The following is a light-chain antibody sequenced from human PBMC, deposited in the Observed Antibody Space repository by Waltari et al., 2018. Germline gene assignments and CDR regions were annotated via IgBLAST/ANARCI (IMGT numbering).Light chain of an antibody. CDR2: QDS. CDR1: KLGDNY. J-gene: IGLJ3*02. Sequence: SYELTQPPSVSVSPGQTASITCSGDKLGDNYVCWYQQKPGHSPEVVIYQDSLRPSGIPERFSGSNSGNTATLTISGTQPVDDADYYCQAWDSGVVFGGGTKLTVL. CDR3: QAWDSGVV. V-gene: IGLV3-1*01.